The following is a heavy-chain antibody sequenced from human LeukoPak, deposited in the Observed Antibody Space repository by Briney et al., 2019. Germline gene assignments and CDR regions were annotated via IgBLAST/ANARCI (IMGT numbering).Heavy chain of an antibody. D-gene: IGHD3-22*01. CDR2: ISGSGGST. Sequence: GGSLRLSCAASGFTFSSYALSWVRQAPGKGLEWVSAISGSGGSTYYADSVKGRFTISRDNSKNTLYLQMNSLRAEDTAVYYCAKDQEGYYDSSGPDYWGQGTLVTVSS. J-gene: IGHJ4*02. V-gene: IGHV3-23*01. CDR3: AKDQEGYYDSSGPDY. CDR1: GFTFSSYA.